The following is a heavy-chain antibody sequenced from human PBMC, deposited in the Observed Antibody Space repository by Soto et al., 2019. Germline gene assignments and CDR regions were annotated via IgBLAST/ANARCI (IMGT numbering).Heavy chain of an antibody. CDR2: INPNSGGT. CDR1: GYTFTGYY. Sequence: QVQLVQSGAEVKKPGASVKVSCKASGYTFTGYYMHWVRQAPGQGLEWMGWINPNSGGTNYAQKFQGRVTMTRDTSISTAYMELSRLRSDDTAVYYCARAKLTTIFGGVNWFEPWGQGTLVTVSS. CDR3: ARAKLTTIFGGVNWFEP. J-gene: IGHJ5*02. V-gene: IGHV1-2*02. D-gene: IGHD3-3*01.